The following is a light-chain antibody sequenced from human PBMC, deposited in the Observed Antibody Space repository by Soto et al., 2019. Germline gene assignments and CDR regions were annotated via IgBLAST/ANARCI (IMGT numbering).Light chain of an antibody. CDR3: GGWDDSLSGPV. CDR1: SGDIGSYNR. CDR2: EVT. V-gene: IGLV2-14*01. J-gene: IGLJ2*01. Sequence: QSVLTQPASVSGSPGQSITISCTGTSGDIGSYNRVSWYQQHPGKAPKLIIYEVTDRPSGVSNRFSGSKSGNTASLTISGLQAEDEAEYYCGGWDDSLSGPVFGGGTKLTVL.